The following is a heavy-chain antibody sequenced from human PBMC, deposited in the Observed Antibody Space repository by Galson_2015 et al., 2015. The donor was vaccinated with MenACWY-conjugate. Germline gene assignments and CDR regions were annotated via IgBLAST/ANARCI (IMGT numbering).Heavy chain of an antibody. J-gene: IGHJ3*01. Sequence: QSGAEVKKPGESLKISCKASGYTFGSYWIGWVRQMPGKGLEWMGIIYPGDSDTTYSPSFQGQVTISVDKSINTAYLQWSSLKASDTAMYYCAKRDGSWPDTFDFWGQGTMVTVSS. CDR2: IYPGDSDT. V-gene: IGHV5-51*01. CDR3: AKRDGSWPDTFDF. CDR1: GYTFGSYW. D-gene: IGHD6-13*01.